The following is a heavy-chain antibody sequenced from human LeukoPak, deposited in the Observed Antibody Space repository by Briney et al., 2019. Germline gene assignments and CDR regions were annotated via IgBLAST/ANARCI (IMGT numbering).Heavy chain of an antibody. V-gene: IGHV1-69*04. CDR1: GGTFSSYA. CDR3: ASERGSIIHYYYGMDV. CDR2: IIPILGIA. D-gene: IGHD3-10*01. Sequence: GASVKVSCKASGGTFSSYAISWVRQAPGQGLEWMGRIIPILGIANYAQKFQGRVTITADKSTSTAYMELSSLRSEDTAVYYCASERGSIIHYYYGMDVWGQGTTVTVSS. J-gene: IGHJ6*02.